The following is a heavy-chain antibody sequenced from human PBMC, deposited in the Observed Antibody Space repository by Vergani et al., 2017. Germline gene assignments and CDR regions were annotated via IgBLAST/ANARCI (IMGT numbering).Heavy chain of an antibody. CDR1: GFTSSTYA. CDR3: VKDAGSYENFFDS. CDR2: LTGGGGRT. V-gene: IGHV3-23*01. D-gene: IGHD1-26*01. Sequence: EVQLLESGGSLKQPGGSVRLSCAASGFTSSTYAMHWVRQAPGKGLEWVSALTGGGGRTYYADAFKGRCIISRDNSRDTLYLQMNSLRPEDTATYYCVKDAGSYENFFDSWCQGTLVTVSS. J-gene: IGHJ4*02.